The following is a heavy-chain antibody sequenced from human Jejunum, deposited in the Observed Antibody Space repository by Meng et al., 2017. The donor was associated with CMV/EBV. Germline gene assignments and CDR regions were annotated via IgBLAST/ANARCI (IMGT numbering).Heavy chain of an antibody. CDR3: ARDKDTGTYYSDY. CDR1: GFKFDDYG. Sequence: SGFKFDDYGMSWVRLVPGKGLEWVSGISWNGGNTGYADSVKGRFTISRDNAKKSLYLEMNSLRVEDTALYYCARDKDTGTYYSDYWGQGTRVTVSS. D-gene: IGHD1-26*01. CDR2: ISWNGGNT. V-gene: IGHV3-20*03. J-gene: IGHJ4*02.